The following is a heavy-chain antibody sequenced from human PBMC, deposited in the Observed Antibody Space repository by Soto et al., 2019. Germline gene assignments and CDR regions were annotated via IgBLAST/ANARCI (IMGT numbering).Heavy chain of an antibody. V-gene: IGHV3-23*01. D-gene: IGHD2-15*01. J-gene: IGHJ4*02. CDR1: GFTFSSYA. CDR3: AKSSWPNIVVVVAVFGN. Sequence: SGGSLRLSCAASGFTFSSYAMSWVRQAPGKGLEWVSAISGSGGSTYYADSVKGRFTISRDNSKNTLYLQMNSLRAEDTAVYYCAKSSWPNIVVVVAVFGNWGQGTLVTVSS. CDR2: ISGSGGST.